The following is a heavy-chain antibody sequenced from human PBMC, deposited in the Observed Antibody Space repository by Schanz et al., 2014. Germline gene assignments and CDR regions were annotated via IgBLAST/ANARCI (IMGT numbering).Heavy chain of an antibody. CDR1: GFSFSTHA. D-gene: IGHD6-13*01. V-gene: IGHV3-23*04. J-gene: IGHJ4*02. CDR3: TKEDATALWYFEH. CDR2: INTSGGSR. Sequence: EVPLVESGGGLVQPGGSLRLSCAASGFSFSTHAMSWVRQAPGQGLEWVSGINTSGGSRYYAESVKGRFTISRDNSKNLVVLQMNSLRVDDTAVYYCTKEDATALWYFEHWGQGTLVTVSS.